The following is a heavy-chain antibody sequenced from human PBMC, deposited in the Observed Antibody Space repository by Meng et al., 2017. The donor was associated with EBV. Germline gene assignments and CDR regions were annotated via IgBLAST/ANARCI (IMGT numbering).Heavy chain of an antibody. CDR1: GFSLSTRGVG. D-gene: IGHD6-6*01. CDR3: AHIIAARPFDY. J-gene: IGHJ4*02. CDR2: IYWDDDK. V-gene: IGHV2-5*02. Sequence: QLPLMESVPTLVNPTQTPPLSCTSSGFSLSTRGVGVGWIRQPPGKALEWLALIYWDDDKRYSPSLKSRLTITKDTSKNQVVLAMTNMDPVDAATYYCAHIIAARPFDYWGQGTLVTVSS.